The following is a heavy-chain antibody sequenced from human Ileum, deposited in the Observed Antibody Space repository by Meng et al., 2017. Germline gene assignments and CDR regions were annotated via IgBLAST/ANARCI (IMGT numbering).Heavy chain of an antibody. CDR2: INHSGST. Sequence: SETLSLTCAVYGGSLSGNYWSWIRQSPGKGLEWIGEINHSGSTNYSPSLKSRVTISADTSKNHLSLNLTSVTAADTAVYYCARSSCLVETTCVRAFDIWGQGTMVTVSS. V-gene: IGHV4-34*01. CDR1: GGSLSGNY. CDR3: ARSSCLVETTCVRAFDI. J-gene: IGHJ3*02. D-gene: IGHD1-26*01.